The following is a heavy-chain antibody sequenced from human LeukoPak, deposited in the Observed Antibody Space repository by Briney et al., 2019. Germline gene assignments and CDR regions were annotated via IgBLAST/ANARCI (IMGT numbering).Heavy chain of an antibody. J-gene: IGHJ4*02. CDR2: INPNGGST. CDR3: ARGGMVRDRRHFQFDH. Sequence: ASVKVSCKASGYTFTSYSMHWVRQAPGQGREGMGIINPNGGSTIYAQKFQGRGTMTRDTATSTVYMDLTSLRSEDTAVYYCARGGMVRDRRHFQFDHWGQGTLVTVSS. V-gene: IGHV1-46*01. D-gene: IGHD3-10*01. CDR1: GYTFTSYS.